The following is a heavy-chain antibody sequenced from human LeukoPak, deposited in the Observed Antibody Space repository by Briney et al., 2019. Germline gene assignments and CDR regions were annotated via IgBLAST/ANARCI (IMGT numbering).Heavy chain of an antibody. D-gene: IGHD2-8*01. CDR2: ISAYNGNT. J-gene: IGHJ4*02. CDR3: ARDPCANGVCYFDF. CDR1: GYTFTNYG. V-gene: IGHV1-18*01. Sequence: GASVKVSCKASGYTFTNYGISWVRQAPGQGLEWMGWISAYNGNTNYAQKLQGRVTMTTDTSTSTAYMELRSPRSDDTAVYYCARDPCANGVCYFDFWGQGTLVTVSS.